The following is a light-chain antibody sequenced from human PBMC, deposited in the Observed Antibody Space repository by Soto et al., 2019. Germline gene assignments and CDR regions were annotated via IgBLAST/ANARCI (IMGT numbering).Light chain of an antibody. V-gene: IGLV1-47*01. Sequence: QSVLTQPPSTSGTPGQRVTIPCFGSSSNIGGNYVFWYQHLPGTAPKLLIYRNNQRPSGVPDRFSGSKSGTSASLAISGLRAADEADYYCATWDASLSGNIIFGGGTQLTVL. CDR3: ATWDASLSGNII. J-gene: IGLJ7*01. CDR1: SSNIGGNY. CDR2: RNN.